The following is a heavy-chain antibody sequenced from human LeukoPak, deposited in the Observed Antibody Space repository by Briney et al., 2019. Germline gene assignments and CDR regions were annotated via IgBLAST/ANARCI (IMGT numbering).Heavy chain of an antibody. CDR2: IYYSGTT. Sequence: PSETLSLTCTVSGDSISSSSYYWGWIRQPPGKGLEWIGSIYYSGTTYYNPSLKSRVTMSVDTSKNQFSLKLSSVTAADTAVYYCARHSYDSSGYLSFDHWGQGTLVAVSS. CDR1: GDSISSSSYY. CDR3: ARHSYDSSGYLSFDH. D-gene: IGHD3-22*01. V-gene: IGHV4-39*07. J-gene: IGHJ4*02.